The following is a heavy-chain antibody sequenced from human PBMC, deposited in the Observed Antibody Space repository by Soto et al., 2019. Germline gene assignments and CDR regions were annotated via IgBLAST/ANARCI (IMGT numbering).Heavy chain of an antibody. CDR2: ISAYNGNT. Sequence: ASVKVSCKASGYTITAHLLHWVRQAPGQGLEWMGWISAYNGNTNYAQKLQGRVTMTTDTSTSTAYMELRSLRSDDTAVYYCARVDCSSTSCYTSHYYYYGMDVWGQGTTVTVSS. D-gene: IGHD2-2*02. V-gene: IGHV1-18*04. CDR3: ARVDCSSTSCYTSHYYYYGMDV. J-gene: IGHJ6*02. CDR1: GYTITAHL.